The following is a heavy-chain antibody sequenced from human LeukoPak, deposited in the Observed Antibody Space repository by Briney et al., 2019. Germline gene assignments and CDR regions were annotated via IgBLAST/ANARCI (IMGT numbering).Heavy chain of an antibody. J-gene: IGHJ5*02. CDR3: ARDRDYDYVWGSYRYTRPWFDP. Sequence: GASVKVSCKASGYTFTSYYMHWVRQAPGQGLEWMGIINPSGGSTSYAQKFQGRVTMTRDTSTSTVYMELSSLRSEDTAVYYCARDRDYDYVWGSYRYTRPWFDPWGQGTLVASPQ. CDR2: INPSGGST. D-gene: IGHD3-16*02. V-gene: IGHV1-46*01. CDR1: GYTFTSYY.